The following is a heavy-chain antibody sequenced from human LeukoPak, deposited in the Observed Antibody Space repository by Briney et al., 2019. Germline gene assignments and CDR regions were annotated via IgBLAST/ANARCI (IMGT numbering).Heavy chain of an antibody. CDR3: AKDRGIQLWLEGMFDY. CDR2: ISGSGGST. Sequence: PGGSLRLSCAASGFTFSSYAMSWVRRAPGKGLEWVSAISGSGGSTYYADSVKGRFTISRDNSKNTLYLQMNSLRAEDTAVYYCAKDRGIQLWLEGMFDYWGQGTLVTVSS. D-gene: IGHD5-18*01. CDR1: GFTFSSYA. J-gene: IGHJ4*02. V-gene: IGHV3-23*01.